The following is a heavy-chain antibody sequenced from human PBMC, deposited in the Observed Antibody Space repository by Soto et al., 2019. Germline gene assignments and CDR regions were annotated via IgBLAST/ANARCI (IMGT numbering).Heavy chain of an antibody. V-gene: IGHV4-34*12. D-gene: IGHD3-9*01. J-gene: IGHJ4*02. CDR3: ARRVYHDILTGWYFDS. CDR1: GGSFSGYY. CDR2: IIHSGNT. Sequence: PSETLSLTCAVYGGSFSGYYWSWIRQSPEKGLEWIGEIIHSGNTNYNPSLKSRVTLSTDTSKNQFSLKLSSVTAADTAVYYCARRVYHDILTGWYFDSWGQGILVTVSS.